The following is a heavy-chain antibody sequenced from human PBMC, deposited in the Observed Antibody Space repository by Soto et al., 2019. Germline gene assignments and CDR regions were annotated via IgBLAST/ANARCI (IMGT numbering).Heavy chain of an antibody. CDR1: GFTFSSYG. J-gene: IGHJ5*01. CDR3: GRAVYCRSAACSNWFDS. D-gene: IGHD2-2*01. V-gene: IGHV3-33*01. Sequence: GGSLRLSCAASGFTFSSYGMHWVRQAPGKGLEWVAVIWYDGSNKYYADSVKGRFTISRDNSKNTLYLQMNSLRAEDTAVYYCGRAVYCRSAACSNWFDSWGQGTLVTVSS. CDR2: IWYDGSNK.